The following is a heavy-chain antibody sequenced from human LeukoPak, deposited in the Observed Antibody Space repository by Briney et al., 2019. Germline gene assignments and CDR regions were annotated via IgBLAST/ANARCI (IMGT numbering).Heavy chain of an antibody. V-gene: IGHV4-38-2*02. CDR2: IYYSGST. J-gene: IGHJ4*02. CDR1: GYSISSGYY. D-gene: IGHD3-10*01. Sequence: SETLSLTCTVSGYSISSGYYWGWIRQPPGKGLEWIGSIYYSGSTYYNPSLKSRVTISVDTSKNQFSLKLSSVTAADTAVYYCARHSNAGSPSLLFDYWGQGTLVTVSS. CDR3: ARHSNAGSPSLLFDY.